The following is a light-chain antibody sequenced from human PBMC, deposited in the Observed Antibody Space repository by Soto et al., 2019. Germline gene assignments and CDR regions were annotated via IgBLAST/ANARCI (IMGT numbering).Light chain of an antibody. CDR3: QKYASTPLH. CDR2: GAS. V-gene: IGKV3-20*01. Sequence: DIVLTQSPGTLSFSPGEGATLSCRASQSVSSSYLAWYQQKPGQAPRLLLYGASSRATGIPDRFSGSGSGTDFTLTISRLEHEDFAVYYCQKYASTPLHFGQGTPMEIK. J-gene: IGKJ5*01. CDR1: QSVSSSY.